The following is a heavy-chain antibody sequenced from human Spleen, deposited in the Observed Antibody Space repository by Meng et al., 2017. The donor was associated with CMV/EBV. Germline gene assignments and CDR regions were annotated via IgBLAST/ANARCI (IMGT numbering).Heavy chain of an antibody. V-gene: IGHV1-8*02. CDR1: GFTFTAYY. D-gene: IGHD2-2*01. Sequence: ASVKVSCKASGFTFTAYYMHWVRQAPGQGLEWMGWMNPNTGYTGYAQKFQGRVTMTRNTSISTAYMELSGLRSEDTAVYYCAIGGSDCTSTSCSSADYWGQGTLVTVSS. J-gene: IGHJ4*02. CDR2: MNPNTGYT. CDR3: AIGGSDCTSTSCSSADY.